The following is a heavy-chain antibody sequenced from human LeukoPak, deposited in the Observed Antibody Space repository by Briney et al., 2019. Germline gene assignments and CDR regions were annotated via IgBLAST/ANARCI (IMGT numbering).Heavy chain of an antibody. CDR3: AKLVSGYCTSTSCYGPFDY. D-gene: IGHD2-2*01. Sequence: GGSLRLSCAASGFTFSSYAMSWVRQAPGKGLEWVSGISGSGGDSTNYADSVKGRFTITYYADSVRGRFTVSRENSENTLCLESNSLRAEYTAVYYCAKLVSGYCTSTSCYGPFDYWGQGTLVTVSS. J-gene: IGHJ4*02. CDR2: ISGSGGDST. V-gene: IGHV3-23*01. CDR1: GFTFSSYA.